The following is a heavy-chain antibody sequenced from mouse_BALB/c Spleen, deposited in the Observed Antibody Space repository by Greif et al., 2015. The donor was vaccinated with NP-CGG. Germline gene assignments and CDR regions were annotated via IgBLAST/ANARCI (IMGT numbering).Heavy chain of an antibody. CDR1: GFTFTDYY. CDR3: ASEINSGEIYKYFDV. Sequence: EVKLVESGGGLVQPGGSLRLSCATSGFTFTDYYMSWVRQPPGKALEWLGFIRNKAKGYTTEYSASVKGRFTISRDNSKRIIHHQMNDLRAGNSAHYYCASEINSGEIYKYFDVWGAGTTVTV. J-gene: IGHJ1*01. V-gene: IGHV7-3*02. D-gene: IGHD1-1*01. CDR2: IRNKAKGYTT.